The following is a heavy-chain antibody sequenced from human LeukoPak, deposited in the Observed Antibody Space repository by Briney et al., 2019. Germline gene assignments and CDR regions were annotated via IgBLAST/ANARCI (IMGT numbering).Heavy chain of an antibody. J-gene: IGHJ3*02. CDR2: ISRGGSAI. CDR1: GFTFSSSR. CDR3: ASCGGGNLLQGNAFDM. Sequence: GGSLRLSCAASGFTFSSSRMSWIRQAPGQGLEWVSSISRGGSAIYYVDSVRGRFTISRDNAKNSLYLQMSSLRSDDTAVYYCASCGGGNLLQGNAFDMWGQGTMVTVSS. V-gene: IGHV3-7*01. D-gene: IGHD2-15*01.